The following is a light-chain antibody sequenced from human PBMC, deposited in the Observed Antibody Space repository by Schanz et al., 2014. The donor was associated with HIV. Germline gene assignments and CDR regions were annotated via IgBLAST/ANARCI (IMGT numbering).Light chain of an antibody. CDR1: STDVGSYDY. CDR2: NVN. CDR3: SSYAGSNNLV. J-gene: IGLJ2*01. V-gene: IGLV2-8*01. Sequence: QSALTQPPSVSGSPGQSVTISCTGTSTDVGSYDYVSWYQQHPGTVPKPMIYNVNSQPSRVPDRFSGSKSGNTASMAISGLQAEDEADYYCSSYAGSNNLVFGGGTKLTVL.